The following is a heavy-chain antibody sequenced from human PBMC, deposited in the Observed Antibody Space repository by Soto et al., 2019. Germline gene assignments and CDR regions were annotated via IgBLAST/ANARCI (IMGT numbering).Heavy chain of an antibody. D-gene: IGHD6-13*01. CDR2: MNPNSGNT. Sequence: GASVKVSCKASGYTFTSYDINWVRQATGQGLEWMGWMNPNSGNTGYAQKFQGRVTMTRNTSISTAYMELSSLRSEDAAVYYCARVHIAAAGRNWFDPWGQGTLVTVSS. V-gene: IGHV1-8*01. CDR3: ARVHIAAAGRNWFDP. CDR1: GYTFTSYD. J-gene: IGHJ5*02.